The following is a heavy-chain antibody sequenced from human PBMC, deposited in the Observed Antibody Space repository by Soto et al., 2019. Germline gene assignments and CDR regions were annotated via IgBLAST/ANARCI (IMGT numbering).Heavy chain of an antibody. D-gene: IGHD3-22*01. CDR2: IYYSGST. V-gene: IGHV4-61*01. CDR1: GGSVSSGSYY. J-gene: IGHJ5*02. Sequence: SETLSLTCTVSGGSVSSGSYYWSWIRQPPGKGLEWIGYIYYSGSTNYNPSLKSRVTISVDTSKNQFSLKLSSVTAADTAVYYCARGEYYYDSSGYYRLDPWGQGTLVTVSS. CDR3: ARGEYYYDSSGYYRLDP.